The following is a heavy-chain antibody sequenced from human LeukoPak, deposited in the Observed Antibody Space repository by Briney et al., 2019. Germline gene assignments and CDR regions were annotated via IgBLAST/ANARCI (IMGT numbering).Heavy chain of an antibody. CDR1: GFTFSNYG. J-gene: IGHJ4*02. D-gene: IGHD6-19*01. V-gene: IGHV3-21*01. CDR2: ISSSSSYI. Sequence: GGSLRLSCVASGFTFSNYGMHWVRQAPGKGLEWVSFISSSSSYIHYADSVKGRFTISRDNAKNSLYLQMNSLRAEDTAVYYCARITRWGSGWESDYWGQGTLVTVSS. CDR3: ARITRWGSGWESDY.